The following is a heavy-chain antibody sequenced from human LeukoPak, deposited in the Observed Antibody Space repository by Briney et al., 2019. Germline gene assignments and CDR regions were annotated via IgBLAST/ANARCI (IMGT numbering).Heavy chain of an antibody. D-gene: IGHD4-23*01. Sequence: KPSETLSLSCTVSGASISTYYWSWIRQPPGKGLEWIGDIHYSGSTNYNPSLKSRVTISVDTSKNQFSLKLSSVTAADTAVYYCARHGGSRTKFYYFDYWGQGTLVTVSS. CDR1: GASISTYY. V-gene: IGHV4-59*01. CDR2: IHYSGST. J-gene: IGHJ4*02. CDR3: ARHGGSRTKFYYFDY.